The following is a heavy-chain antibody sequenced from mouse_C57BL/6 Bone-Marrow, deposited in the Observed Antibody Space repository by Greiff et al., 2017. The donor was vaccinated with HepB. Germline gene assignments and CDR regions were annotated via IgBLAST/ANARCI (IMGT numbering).Heavy chain of an antibody. J-gene: IGHJ1*03. Sequence: ESGPGLVKPSQSLSLTCSVTGYSITSGYYWNWIRQFPGNKLEWMGYISYDGSNNYNPSLKNRISITRDPSKNQFFLKLNSVTTEDTATYYCARDLYGSSYWYFDVWGTGTTVTVSS. CDR2: ISYDGSN. CDR1: GYSITSGYY. CDR3: ARDLYGSSYWYFDV. D-gene: IGHD1-1*01. V-gene: IGHV3-6*01.